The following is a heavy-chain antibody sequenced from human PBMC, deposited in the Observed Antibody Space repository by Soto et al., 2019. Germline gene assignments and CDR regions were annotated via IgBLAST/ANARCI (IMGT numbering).Heavy chain of an antibody. CDR1: GGTFSSYA. J-gene: IGHJ5*02. Sequence: QVQLVQSGAEVKKPGSSVKVSCKASGGTFSSYAISWVRQARGQGLEWMGGIIPTFGTANYAQKFQGRVTITADESTSTAYMELSSLRSEDTAVYYCSRAGGNYYDSSGYYLGTNWFDPWGQGTLVTVSS. D-gene: IGHD3-22*01. CDR3: SRAGGNYYDSSGYYLGTNWFDP. CDR2: IIPTFGTA. V-gene: IGHV1-69*01.